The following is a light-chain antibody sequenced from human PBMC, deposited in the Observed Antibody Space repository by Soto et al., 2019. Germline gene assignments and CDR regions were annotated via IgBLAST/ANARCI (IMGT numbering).Light chain of an antibody. CDR1: QSVSSF. CDR3: QQRSNWIT. CDR2: DAS. Sequence: EIVLTQSPATLSLSPGERATLSCRASQSVSSFLAWYQQKPGQAPRLLIYDASNRATGIPARFSGSGSGTEYTLTINSLEAEDFAIYYCQQRSNWITFGQGTRLEIK. V-gene: IGKV3-11*01. J-gene: IGKJ5*01.